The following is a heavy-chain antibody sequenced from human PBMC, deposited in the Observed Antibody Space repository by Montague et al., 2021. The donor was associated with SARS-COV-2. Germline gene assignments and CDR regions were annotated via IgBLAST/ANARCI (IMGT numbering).Heavy chain of an antibody. Sequence: PALVKPTQTLTLTCTFSGFSLSTSGVCVSWIRQPPGKALEWLARXDWDDDKYYSTSLKTRLTISKDTSKNQVVLTMTNMDPVDTATYYCARIQATVNAFDIWGQGTMVTVSS. J-gene: IGHJ3*02. V-gene: IGHV2-70*11. D-gene: IGHD4-17*01. CDR1: GFSLSTSGVC. CDR2: XDWDDDK. CDR3: ARIQATVNAFDI.